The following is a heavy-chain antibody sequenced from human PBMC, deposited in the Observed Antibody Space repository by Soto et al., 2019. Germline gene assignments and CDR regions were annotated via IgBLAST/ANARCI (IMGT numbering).Heavy chain of an antibody. V-gene: IGHV4-61*01. CDR3: ARDVIAARPGMDV. CDR1: GGSVSSGSYY. CDR2: IYYSGST. J-gene: IGHJ6*02. Sequence: PSETLSLTCTVSGGSVSSGSYYWSWIRQPPGKGLEWIGYIYYSGSTNYNPSLKSRVTISVDTSKNQFSLKLSSVTAADTAVYYCARDVIAARPGMDVWGQGTTVTVSS. D-gene: IGHD6-6*01.